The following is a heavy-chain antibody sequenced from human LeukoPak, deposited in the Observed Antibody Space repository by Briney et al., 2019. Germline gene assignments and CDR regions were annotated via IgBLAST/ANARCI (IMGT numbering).Heavy chain of an antibody. D-gene: IGHD6-13*01. V-gene: IGHV3-7*01. Sequence: GGSLRLSCAASGFTFSTYWMHWVRQAPGKGLEWVANIKQDGSEKYYVDSVRGRFSISRDNAKNSLFLQMNSLRAEDTAVYYCARAAYSSTWYSRYFDLWGRGTLVTVSS. CDR2: IKQDGSEK. CDR1: GFTFSTYW. CDR3: ARAAYSSTWYSRYFDL. J-gene: IGHJ2*01.